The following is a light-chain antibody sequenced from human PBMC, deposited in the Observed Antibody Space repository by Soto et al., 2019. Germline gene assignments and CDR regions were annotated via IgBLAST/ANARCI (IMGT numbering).Light chain of an antibody. V-gene: IGKV1-6*01. J-gene: IGKJ1*01. Sequence: AIRMAQSPSSLSASVGDRVTITCRASQDIRDDLGWYQQKPGKTPKLLIYDASTLESGVPSRFSGSRSGTEFTLTISSLQPEDFGTYYCLQDYNFPQTFGQGTKVEIK. CDR3: LQDYNFPQT. CDR1: QDIRDD. CDR2: DAS.